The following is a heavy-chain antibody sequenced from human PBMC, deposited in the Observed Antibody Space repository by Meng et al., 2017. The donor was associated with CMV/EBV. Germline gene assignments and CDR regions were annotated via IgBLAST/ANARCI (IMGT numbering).Heavy chain of an antibody. CDR3: ARERENYEFWSGYYYGMDV. D-gene: IGHD3-3*01. Sequence: GEPLKISCAASGFTFSSYWMHWVRQAPGKVVVWVSRINSDGSSTSYADSVKGRFTISRDNAKNTLYLQMISQKAEDTAVYYCARERENYEFWSGYYYGMDVWGQGTTVTVSS. V-gene: IGHV3-74*01. J-gene: IGHJ6*02. CDR1: GFTFSSYW. CDR2: INSDGSST.